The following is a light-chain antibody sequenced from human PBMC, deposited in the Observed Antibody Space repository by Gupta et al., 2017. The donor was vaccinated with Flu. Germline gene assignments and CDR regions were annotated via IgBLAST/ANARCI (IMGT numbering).Light chain of an antibody. Sequence: SSELTQDPAVSVALGQTVRITCQGDSLRSYYASWYQQKPGQAPVLVIYGENNRPSGIPDRFSGSSSGNTASLTITGAQAEDEADYYCNSRDDSGYQRVVFGGGTKLTVL. V-gene: IGLV3-19*01. CDR2: GEN. J-gene: IGLJ2*01. CDR1: SLRSYY. CDR3: NSRDDSGYQRVV.